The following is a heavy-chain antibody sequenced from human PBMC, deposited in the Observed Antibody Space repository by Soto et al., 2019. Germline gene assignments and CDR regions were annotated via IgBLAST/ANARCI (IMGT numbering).Heavy chain of an antibody. V-gene: IGHV4-39*01. D-gene: IGHD4-17*01. CDR2: IYYSGST. J-gene: IGHJ4*02. Sequence: SETLSLTCTVSGGSISSSSYYWGWIRQPPGKGLEWIGSIYYSGSTYYNPSLKSRVTISVDTSKNQFSLKLSSVTAADTAVYYCANSTYGDYEIYYFDYWGQGTLVNVSS. CDR1: GGSISSSSYY. CDR3: ANSTYGDYEIYYFDY.